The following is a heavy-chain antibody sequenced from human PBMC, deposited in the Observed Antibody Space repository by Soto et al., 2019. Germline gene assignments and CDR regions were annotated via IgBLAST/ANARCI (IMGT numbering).Heavy chain of an antibody. V-gene: IGHV1-69*01. Sequence: QVQLVQSGAEVKKPGSSVKVSCKASGGIFSTYAISWLRQAPGQGLEWMGGIIPLFETPNYAQRFQGRVTITADESTSTAYMELSRLRSEDTAVYYCARDRDDYGSGNYYNRIDFWGQGTLVTASS. CDR3: ARDRDDYGSGNYYNRIDF. J-gene: IGHJ4*02. CDR1: GGIFSTYA. D-gene: IGHD3-10*01. CDR2: IIPLFETP.